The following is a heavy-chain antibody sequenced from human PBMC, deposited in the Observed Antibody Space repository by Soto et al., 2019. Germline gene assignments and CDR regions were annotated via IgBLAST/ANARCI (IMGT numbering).Heavy chain of an antibody. CDR1: GGSISSGDYY. J-gene: IGHJ5*02. D-gene: IGHD3-3*01. V-gene: IGHV4-30-4*01. Sequence: SETLSLTCTVSGGSISSGDYYWSWIRQPPGKGLEWIGYIYYSGSTYYNPSLKSRVTISVDTSKNQFSLKLSSVTAADTAVYYCARVGLYDFWSGYYDWFDPWAQGALVTVSS. CDR3: ARVGLYDFWSGYYDWFDP. CDR2: IYYSGST.